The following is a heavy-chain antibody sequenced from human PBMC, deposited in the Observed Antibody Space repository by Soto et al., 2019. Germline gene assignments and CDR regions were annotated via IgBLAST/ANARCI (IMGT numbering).Heavy chain of an antibody. CDR3: AKDKGYCSSTSCHYDAFDI. CDR1: GFTFDDYA. J-gene: IGHJ3*02. Sequence: PGGSLRLSCAASGFTFDDYAMHWVRQAPGKGLEWVSGISWNSGSIGYADSVKGRFTISRDNAKNSLYLQMNSLRAEDTALYYCAKDKGYCSSTSCHYDAFDIWGQGTMVTVSS. CDR2: ISWNSGSI. D-gene: IGHD2-2*01. V-gene: IGHV3-9*01.